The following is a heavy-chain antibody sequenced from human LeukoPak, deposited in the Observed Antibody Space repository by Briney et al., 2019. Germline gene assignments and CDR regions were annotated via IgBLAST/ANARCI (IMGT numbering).Heavy chain of an antibody. J-gene: IGHJ3*02. Sequence: ASVKVSCKTSGYMFTVYYLHWVRQAPGQGLEWMGWISVFNGNAHYAQKLQGRVTMTTDTSTTTAYMELKSLTSDDTAVYYCARDRTSTVSSPSDSFDIWGQGTMVTVSS. V-gene: IGHV1-18*04. CDR1: GYMFTVYY. CDR3: ARDRTSTVSSPSDSFDI. CDR2: ISVFNGNA. D-gene: IGHD5/OR15-5a*01.